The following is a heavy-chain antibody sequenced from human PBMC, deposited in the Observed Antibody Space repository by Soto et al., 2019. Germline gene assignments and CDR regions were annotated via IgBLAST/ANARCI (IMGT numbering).Heavy chain of an antibody. CDR1: ASSMTTGSYF. D-gene: IGHD1-1*01. V-gene: IGHV4-61*01. CDR2: VFRSGSV. J-gene: IGHJ4*02. Sequence: SQTLSLTCNVSASSMTTGSYFWSCIRQPPGKGLEWIGYVFRSGSVNYSPSFKSRVTISIDTSKNQFSLMLKSVTAADTAVYFCARARNRYFDYWGQGALVTVSS. CDR3: ARARNRYFDY.